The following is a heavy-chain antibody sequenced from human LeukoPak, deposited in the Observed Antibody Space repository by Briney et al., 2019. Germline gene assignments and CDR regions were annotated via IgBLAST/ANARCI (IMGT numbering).Heavy chain of an antibody. CDR3: ARSRPAYYYDSSGLYYFDY. CDR2: LFYNGST. Sequence: PSETLSLTCTVSGGSIDSSYWGWIRQPPGRGLEWIGFLFYNGSTNYNPSLKSRVTISVDTSKNQFSLKLSSVTAADTAVYYCARSRPAYYYDSSGLYYFDYWGQGTLVTVSS. J-gene: IGHJ4*02. D-gene: IGHD3-22*01. V-gene: IGHV4-59*01. CDR1: GGSIDSSY.